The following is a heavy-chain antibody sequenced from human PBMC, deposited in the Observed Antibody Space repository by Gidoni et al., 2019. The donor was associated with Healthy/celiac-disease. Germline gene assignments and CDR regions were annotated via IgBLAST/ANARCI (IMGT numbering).Heavy chain of an antibody. Sequence: VQLVQSGAEVKKPESSVNVSCKASGYTFTSYGLSWVRQAPGQGLEWMGWISAYNGNTNYAQKLQGRVTMTTDTSTSTAYMELRSLRSDDTAVYYCARDRGYNWNYLSYYYGMDVWGQGTTVTVSS. V-gene: IGHV1-18*01. CDR3: ARDRGYNWNYLSYYYGMDV. CDR2: ISAYNGNT. D-gene: IGHD1-7*01. CDR1: GYTFTSYG. J-gene: IGHJ6*02.